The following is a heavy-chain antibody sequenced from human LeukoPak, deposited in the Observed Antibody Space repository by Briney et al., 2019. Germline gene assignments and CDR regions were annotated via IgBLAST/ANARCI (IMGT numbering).Heavy chain of an antibody. V-gene: IGHV3-48*04. J-gene: IGHJ4*02. CDR2: ISGSSSNI. D-gene: IGHD5-24*01. CDR3: ASSRDNFDY. Sequence: GGSLRLSCAASGFTFSTYSMNWVRQAPGKGLEWASYISGSSSNIYYADSVKGRFTISRDNANNSLFLQMDSLRAEDTAVYYCASSRDNFDYWGQGTLVTVSS. CDR1: GFTFSTYS.